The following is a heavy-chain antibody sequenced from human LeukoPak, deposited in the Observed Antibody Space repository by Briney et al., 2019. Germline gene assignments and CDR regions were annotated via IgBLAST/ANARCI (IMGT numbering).Heavy chain of an antibody. CDR3: ARAGMKGRGLTHFDY. J-gene: IGHJ4*02. CDR2: IYYSGST. V-gene: IGHV4-31*03. D-gene: IGHD3-10*01. Sequence: PSQTLTLTCTVSGCSFSSGGFYWSWMRQHPGKGLVWIGYIYYSGSTYYNPSLKSRGTISVDTSKNQFSLKLSSVTAADTAVYYCARAGMKGRGLTHFDYWGQGTLVTVSS. CDR1: GCSFSSGGFY.